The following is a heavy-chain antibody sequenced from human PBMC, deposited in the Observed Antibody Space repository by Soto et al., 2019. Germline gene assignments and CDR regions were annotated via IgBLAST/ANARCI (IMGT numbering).Heavy chain of an antibody. D-gene: IGHD6-13*01. J-gene: IGHJ6*02. Sequence: GGSLRLSCEASGFTFSNYYMTWVRQAPGKGLEWVSYISSSSSSIDYADSVQGRFSISRDNAKSSLYLQMNSLRDEDTAVYYCFRRYSSTSRTMDFWGQGIMVTVFS. CDR1: GFTFSNYY. CDR3: FRRYSSTSRTMDF. CDR2: ISSSSSSI. V-gene: IGHV3-48*02.